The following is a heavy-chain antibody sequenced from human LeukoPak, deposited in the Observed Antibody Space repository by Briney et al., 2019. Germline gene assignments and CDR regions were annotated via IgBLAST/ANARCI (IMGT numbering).Heavy chain of an antibody. V-gene: IGHV4-59*06. CDR3: ARGGYDSSGYYPH. J-gene: IGHJ4*02. CDR2: IYYSGST. D-gene: IGHD3-22*01. Sequence: SETLSLTCTVSGGSISSYYWSWIRQPAGKVLEWIGYIYYSGSTYYNPSLKSRVTISVDTSKNQFSLKLSSVTAADTAVYYCARGGYDSSGYYPHWGQGTLVTVSS. CDR1: GGSISSYY.